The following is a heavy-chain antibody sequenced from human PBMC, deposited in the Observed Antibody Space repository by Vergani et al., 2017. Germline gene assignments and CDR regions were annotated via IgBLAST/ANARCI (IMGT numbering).Heavy chain of an antibody. CDR1: GGSISSGSYY. V-gene: IGHV4-61*02. CDR3: EREDGYNWDLDAFDI. CDR2: IYTSGST. D-gene: IGHD5-24*01. Sequence: QVQLQESGPGLVKPSQTLSLTCTVSGGSISSGSYYWSWIRQPAGKGLEWIGRIYTSGSTNYNPSLKSRVTISVDTSKNQFSLKLSSVTAADTAVYYCEREDGYNWDLDAFDIWGQGTMVTVSS. J-gene: IGHJ3*02.